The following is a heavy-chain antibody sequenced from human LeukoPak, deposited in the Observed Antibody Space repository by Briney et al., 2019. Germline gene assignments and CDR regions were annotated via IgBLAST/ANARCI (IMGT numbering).Heavy chain of an antibody. J-gene: IGHJ5*02. CDR1: GYNFTDYY. CDR3: ATTRDLYSSSPFDP. D-gene: IGHD6-6*01. Sequence: GATVKICCKVSGYNFTDYYMHWVQQAPGKGLEWMGLVDPENGETIYAEKFQGRVTITADTSTDTAYMELSSLRSEDTAEYYCATTRDLYSSSPFDPWGQGTLVTVSS. V-gene: IGHV1-69-2*01. CDR2: VDPENGET.